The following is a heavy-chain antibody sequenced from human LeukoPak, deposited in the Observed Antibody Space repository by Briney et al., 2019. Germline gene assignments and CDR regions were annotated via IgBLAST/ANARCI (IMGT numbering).Heavy chain of an antibody. V-gene: IGHV4-59*12. CDR3: ARGYCTNAVCSLGPTQA. J-gene: IGHJ4*02. CDR1: GGSISSYY. Sequence: SETLSLTCTVSGGSISSYYWSWIRQPPGKGLEWIGYIYYSGSTYYNPSLKSRVTISVDTSKNQFSLKLSSVTAADTAVYYCARGYCTNAVCSLGPTQAWGQGTLVTVSS. CDR2: IYYSGST. D-gene: IGHD2-8*01.